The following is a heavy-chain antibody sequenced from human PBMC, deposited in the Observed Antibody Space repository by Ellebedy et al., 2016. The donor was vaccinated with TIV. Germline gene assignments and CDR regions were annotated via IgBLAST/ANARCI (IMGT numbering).Heavy chain of an antibody. CDR2: ISYDGSNK. D-gene: IGHD4-17*01. CDR3: ARGGGDYGDYLFDY. V-gene: IGHV3-30*03. J-gene: IGHJ4*02. Sequence: GESLKISXAASGFTFSSYGMHWVRQAPGKGLEWVAVISYDGSNKYYADSVKGRFTISRDNSKNTLYLQMNGLRAEDTAVYYCARGGGDYGDYLFDYWGQGTLVTVSS. CDR1: GFTFSSYG.